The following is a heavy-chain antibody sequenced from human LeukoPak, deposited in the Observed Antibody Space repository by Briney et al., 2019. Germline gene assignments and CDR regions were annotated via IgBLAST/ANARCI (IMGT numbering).Heavy chain of an antibody. Sequence: PSETLSLTCTVSGDSISSYYWSWVRQAPGKELEWNAYIYYSGRTNYNPSLKSRVTMSIDTSKNNFSLNLSSVTAADTAVYYRASTSGSYIFDYWGQGILVTVSS. CDR1: GDSISSYY. D-gene: IGHD1-26*01. CDR3: ASTSGSYIFDY. CDR2: IYYSGRT. J-gene: IGHJ4*02. V-gene: IGHV4-59*01.